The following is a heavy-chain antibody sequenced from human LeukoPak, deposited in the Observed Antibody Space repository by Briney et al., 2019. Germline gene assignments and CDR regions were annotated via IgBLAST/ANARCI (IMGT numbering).Heavy chain of an antibody. V-gene: IGHV1-2*02. CDR3: ARGSSGWFLVDY. CDR2: ISPNSGGT. Sequence: ASVKVSCKASGYTFTGYYMHWVRQAPGQGLEWMGWISPNSGGTNYAQKFQGRVTMTRDTSISTAYMELSRLRSDDTAVYYCARGSSGWFLVDYWGQGTLVTVSS. CDR1: GYTFTGYY. D-gene: IGHD6-19*01. J-gene: IGHJ4*02.